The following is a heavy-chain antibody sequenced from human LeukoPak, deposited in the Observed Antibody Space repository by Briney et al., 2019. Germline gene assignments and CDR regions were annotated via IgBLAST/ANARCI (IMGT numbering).Heavy chain of an antibody. V-gene: IGHV4-61*02. D-gene: IGHD6-19*01. CDR3: ARGGIAVLFDL. Sequence: SQTLSLTCTVSGGSISSGSYYWSWIRQPAGKGLEWIGRIYTSGSTNYNPSLKSRVTISVDTSKNQSSLKLSSVTAADTAVYYCARGGIAVLFDLWGRGTLVTVSS. CDR1: GGSISSGSYY. CDR2: IYTSGST. J-gene: IGHJ2*01.